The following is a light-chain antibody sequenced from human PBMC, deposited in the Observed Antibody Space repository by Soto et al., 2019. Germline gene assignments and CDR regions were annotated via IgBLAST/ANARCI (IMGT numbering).Light chain of an antibody. V-gene: IGKV3-15*01. CDR2: GAS. CDR1: QSVSSN. Sequence: EIVLTQSPGTLSLSAGERGTLSCRASQSVSSNYFAWFQQRPAQAPGLLLYGASTRATGIPARFSSSGSATEYTLPISSLQSEDFAVYYCQQYNNWPPLTFGGGTKVDIK. CDR3: QQYNNWPPLT. J-gene: IGKJ4*01.